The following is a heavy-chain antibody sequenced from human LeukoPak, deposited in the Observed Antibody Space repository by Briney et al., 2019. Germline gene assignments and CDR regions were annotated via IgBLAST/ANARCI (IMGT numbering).Heavy chain of an antibody. V-gene: IGHV3-64D*06. J-gene: IGHJ4*02. Sequence: GGSLRLSCSASGFTFSTYAMHWVRQAPGKGLEYVSGISTNGGTTYYAESSRGRFAISRDNSKNTLYLQMSSLRAEDTAVYYCVKGPGPTVNYYFDFWGQGTLVTVSS. CDR3: VKGPGPTVNYYFDF. CDR2: ISTNGGTT. CDR1: GFTFSTYA. D-gene: IGHD4-17*01.